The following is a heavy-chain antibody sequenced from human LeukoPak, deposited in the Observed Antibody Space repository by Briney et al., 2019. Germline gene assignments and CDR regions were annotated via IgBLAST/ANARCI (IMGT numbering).Heavy chain of an antibody. CDR3: AKTQGYYDC. J-gene: IGHJ4*02. CDR1: GHTPNTYA. CDR2: MGVGGTP. V-gene: IGHV3-23*01. Sequence: GGSLTLSCDISGHTPNTYAIHSARTAPGRGLEWVSGMGVGGTPYYTDSLNGRFTISRDTPKNTLNPQMNSLRVEHTAVYYSAKTQGYYDCWGQGTLVTVSS. D-gene: IGHD3-22*01.